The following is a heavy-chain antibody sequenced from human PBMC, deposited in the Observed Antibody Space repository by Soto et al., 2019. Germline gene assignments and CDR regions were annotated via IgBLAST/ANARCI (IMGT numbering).Heavy chain of an antibody. D-gene: IGHD6-13*01. CDR3: ALSRSSSWYSPFDN. Sequence: GGSLRLSCAASGFSFSSYAMSWVRQAPGKGLEWVSVISGSGDRTFHADSVKGQFTISRDNSKDTLYLQMNSLRAEDTVVYYCALSRSSSWYSPFDNWGQGTLVTVSS. J-gene: IGHJ4*02. V-gene: IGHV3-23*01. CDR2: ISGSGDRT. CDR1: GFSFSSYA.